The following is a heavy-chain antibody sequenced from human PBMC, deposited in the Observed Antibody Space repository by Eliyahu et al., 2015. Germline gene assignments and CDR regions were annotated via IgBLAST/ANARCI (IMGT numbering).Heavy chain of an antibody. D-gene: IGHD3-22*01. CDR1: DGSXSGYY. CDR2: VYSXGTT. V-gene: IGHV4-34*01. J-gene: IGHJ6*02. Sequence: QVQLKQWGAGLLKPSETLFLTCGVHDGSXSGYYWNWIRQXPGKGLEWVGEVYSXGTTNYSPSLKSRLTMSADASKKEVSLKLASVSAADTAVYYCARAIGHFYFSMDLWGPGTTVTVSS. CDR3: ARAIGHFYFSMDL.